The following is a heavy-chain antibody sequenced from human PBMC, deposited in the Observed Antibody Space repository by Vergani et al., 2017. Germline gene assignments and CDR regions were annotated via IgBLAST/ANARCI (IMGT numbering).Heavy chain of an antibody. CDR2: IYYSGST. D-gene: IGHD3-10*01. V-gene: IGHV4-39*01. J-gene: IGHJ4*02. CDR1: GASIRSSTYY. Sequence: QLQLQESGPGLVKPSATLSLTCSVSGASIRSSTYYWGWIRQPPGKGLEWIASIYYSGSTYYNPSLKSRVTISVDTSKNQFSLKLSSVTAADTAVYYCVRRNNVVRETDYFDYWGQGILVTVSS. CDR3: VRRNNVVRETDYFDY.